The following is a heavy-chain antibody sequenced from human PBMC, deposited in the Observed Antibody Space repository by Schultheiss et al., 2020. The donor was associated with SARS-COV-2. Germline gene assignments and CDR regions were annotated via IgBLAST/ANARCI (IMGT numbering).Heavy chain of an antibody. D-gene: IGHD3-10*01. J-gene: IGHJ4*02. CDR2: IWYDGSNK. CDR3: ARDRAALWFGEPFDY. CDR1: GFTFSSYG. V-gene: IGHV3-33*01. Sequence: GGSLRLSCAASGFTFSSYGMHWVRQAPGKGLEWVAVIWYDGSNKYYADSVKGRFTISRDNSKNTLYLQMNSLRAEDTAVYYCARDRAALWFGEPFDYWGQGTLVTVSS.